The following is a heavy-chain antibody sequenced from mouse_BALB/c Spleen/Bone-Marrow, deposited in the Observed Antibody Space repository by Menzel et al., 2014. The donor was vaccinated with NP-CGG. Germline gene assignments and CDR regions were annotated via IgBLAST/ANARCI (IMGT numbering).Heavy chain of an antibody. CDR1: GFTISSYT. D-gene: IGHD4-1*01. V-gene: IGHV5-12-2*01. J-gene: IGHJ3*01. CDR2: ISNGGGST. CDR3: ATGTFAY. Sequence: EVKLMESGGGLVQPGGSLKLSCAASGFTISSYTMSWVRQTPEKRLEWVAYISNGGGSTYYPDTVKGRFTISRDNAKNTLYLQMSSLKSEDTAMYYCATGTFAYWGQGTLVTVSA.